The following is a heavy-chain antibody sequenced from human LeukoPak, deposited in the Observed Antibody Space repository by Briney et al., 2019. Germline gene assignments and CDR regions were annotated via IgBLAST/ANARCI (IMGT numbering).Heavy chain of an antibody. CDR1: GGSISSSSYY. D-gene: IGHD6-19*01. J-gene: IGHJ5*02. V-gene: IGHV4-39*07. CDR3: ARRWRFIAVAGYPLDGFDP. CDR2: IYYSGST. Sequence: PSETLSLTCTVSGGSISSSSYYWGWIRQPPGKGLEWFGSIYYSGSTNYISSLDSRVTMSVDTSKNQFSLKLSSVTAADTAVYYCARRWRFIAVAGYPLDGFDPWGQGTLVTVSS.